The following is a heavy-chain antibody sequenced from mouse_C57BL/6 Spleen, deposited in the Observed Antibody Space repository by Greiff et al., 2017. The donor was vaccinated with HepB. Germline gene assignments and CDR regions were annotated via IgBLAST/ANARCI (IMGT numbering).Heavy chain of an antibody. D-gene: IGHD1-1*01. CDR3: GSYDYGGYFGD. V-gene: IGHV1-53*01. CDR2: INPSNGGT. CDR1: GYTFTGYW. J-gene: IGHJ2*01. Sequence: QVQLQQPGTELVKPGASVKLSCKASGYTFTGYWMHWVKQRPGQGLEWIGNINPSNGGTNYNEKFKSKATLTVDKSSSTAYMQRSSLTSEDTAVYFSGSYDYGGYFGDWGKGTTLTVSS.